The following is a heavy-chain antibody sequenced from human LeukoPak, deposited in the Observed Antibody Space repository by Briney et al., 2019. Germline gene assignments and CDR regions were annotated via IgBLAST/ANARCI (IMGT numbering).Heavy chain of an antibody. CDR1: GFTFSNFA. J-gene: IGHJ4*02. CDR3: AKPHGVGY. V-gene: IGHV3-23*01. CDR2: ISGSGADT. D-gene: IGHD4-17*01. Sequence: GGSLRLSCTASGFTFSNFAMSWVRQAPGEGLGWVSIISGSGADTYYTDSVKGRFTISRDNSKNTLYLQMNSLRAEDTAVYYCAKPHGVGYLGQGTLVTVSS.